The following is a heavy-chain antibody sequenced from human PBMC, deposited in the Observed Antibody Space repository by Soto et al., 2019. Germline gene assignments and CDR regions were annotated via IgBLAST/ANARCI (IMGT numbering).Heavy chain of an antibody. Sequence: GGSLRLSCAASGFTFSSYSMNWVRQAPGKGLEWVSYISSSSSTIYYADSVKGRFTISRDNAKNSLYLQMNSLRAEDTAVYYCARDHNYYDSSGYPWSHGYFDYWGQGTLVTVSS. CDR3: ARDHNYYDSSGYPWSHGYFDY. J-gene: IGHJ4*02. CDR1: GFTFSSYS. CDR2: ISSSSSTI. D-gene: IGHD3-22*01. V-gene: IGHV3-48*01.